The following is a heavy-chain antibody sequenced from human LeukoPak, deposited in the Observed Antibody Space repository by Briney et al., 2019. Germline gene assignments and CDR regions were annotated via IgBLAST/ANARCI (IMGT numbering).Heavy chain of an antibody. CDR1: GGSISSYY. Sequence: SETLSLTCIVSGGSISSYYCSWIRQPPGKGLEWVGYIYYSGSTNYNPSLKSRVTISVDTSKNQFSLKLSSVTAADTAVYYCARSHYYDSSGYYYESPAYFDYWGQGTLVTVSS. CDR3: ARSHYYDSSGYYYESPAYFDY. J-gene: IGHJ4*02. CDR2: IYYSGST. V-gene: IGHV4-59*01. D-gene: IGHD3-22*01.